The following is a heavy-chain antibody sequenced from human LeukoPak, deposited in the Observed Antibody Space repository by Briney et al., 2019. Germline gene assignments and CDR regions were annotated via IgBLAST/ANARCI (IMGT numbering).Heavy chain of an antibody. Sequence: GASVKVSCKASGGTFSSYAISWVRQAPGQGLEWMGRIIPILGIANYAQKFQGRVTITADKSTSTAYMELSSLRSEDTAVYYCARAGSTRAPYYFDYWGQGTLVTVSS. D-gene: IGHD7-27*01. CDR2: IIPILGIA. CDR1: GGTFSSYA. CDR3: ARAGSTRAPYYFDY. J-gene: IGHJ4*02. V-gene: IGHV1-69*04.